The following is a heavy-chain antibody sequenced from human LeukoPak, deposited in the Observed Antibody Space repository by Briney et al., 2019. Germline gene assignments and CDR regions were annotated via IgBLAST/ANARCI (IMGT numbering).Heavy chain of an antibody. CDR2: ISSSSSYI. Sequence: PGGSLRLSCAASGFTFSSYSMNWVRQAPGKGLEWVSSISSSSSYIYYADSVKGRFTISRDNAKNSLYLQMNSLRAEDTAVYYCARDRSPTSYSSGWSFDYWGQGTLVTVSS. CDR1: GFTFSSYS. V-gene: IGHV3-21*01. J-gene: IGHJ4*02. CDR3: ARDRSPTSYSSGWSFDY. D-gene: IGHD6-19*01.